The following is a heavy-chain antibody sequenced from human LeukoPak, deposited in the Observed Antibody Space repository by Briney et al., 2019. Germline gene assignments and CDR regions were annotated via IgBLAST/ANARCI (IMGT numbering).Heavy chain of an antibody. CDR2: IYHGGST. Sequence: SETLSLTCTVSGGSINSYYWSWIRQSPGKGLEWIGYIYHGGSTSYNPSLRSRVTISLDTSKKQLSLKVTSVTAADTAVYYCARDDYGRQLDYWGRGTLVTVSS. CDR1: GGSINSYY. J-gene: IGHJ4*02. D-gene: IGHD4-17*01. V-gene: IGHV4-59*12. CDR3: ARDDYGRQLDY.